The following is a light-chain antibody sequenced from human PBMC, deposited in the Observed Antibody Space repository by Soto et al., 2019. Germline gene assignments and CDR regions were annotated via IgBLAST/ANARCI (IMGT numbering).Light chain of an antibody. CDR2: KAS. J-gene: IGKJ1*01. Sequence: DIQMTQSPSTLSASVGDRVTITCRASQSISSWLAWYQQKPGRAPKLLIYKASSLETGVPSRFSGSGSETEFTLIFSSLQPDDFASYYGQQYGSSSPWTFGQGTKVEIK. CDR3: QQYGSSSPWT. CDR1: QSISSW. V-gene: IGKV1-5*03.